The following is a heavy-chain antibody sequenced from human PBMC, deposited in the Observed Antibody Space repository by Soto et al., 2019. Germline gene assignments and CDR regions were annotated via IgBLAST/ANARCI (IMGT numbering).Heavy chain of an antibody. CDR3: ARRVSAYYDF. CDR1: GASVSRYY. D-gene: IGHD2-8*01. CDR2: LYSSGST. Sequence: QVQLQESGAGLVKPSETLSLTCTVSGASVSRYYVAWIRQSPGKGLEWIGFLYSSGSTNYNSSLKSRVTISVDTSKTQFSLRLSSVTAADTAVYYCARRVSAYYDFWGQGTRVTVSS. J-gene: IGHJ4*02. V-gene: IGHV4-59*02.